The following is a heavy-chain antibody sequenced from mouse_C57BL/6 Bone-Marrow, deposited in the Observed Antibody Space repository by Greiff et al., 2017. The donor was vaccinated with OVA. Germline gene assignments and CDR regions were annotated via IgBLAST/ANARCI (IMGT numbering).Heavy chain of an antibody. CDR1: GFSFNTYA. V-gene: IGHV10-1*01. CDR2: IRSKSNNYAT. Sequence: EADGGLVQPKGSLKLSCAASGFSFNTYAMNWVRQAPGKGLEWVARIRSKSNNYATYYADSVKDRFTISRDDSESMLYLQMNNLKTEDTAMYYCVRHEGYYFDYWGQGTTLTVSS. CDR3: VRHEGYYFDY. J-gene: IGHJ2*01.